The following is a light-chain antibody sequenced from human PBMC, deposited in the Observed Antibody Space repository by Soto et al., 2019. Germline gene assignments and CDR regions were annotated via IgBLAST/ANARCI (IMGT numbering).Light chain of an antibody. CDR3: SSYTGSGTS. V-gene: IGLV2-14*01. CDR1: SSDIGGYKY. J-gene: IGLJ7*01. Sequence: QSALSQPASVSGSPGQSITISCTGTSSDIGGYKYVSWYQQYPGKAPKLMIYEVSYRPSGVSDRFSGSKSGNTASLTISGLQAEDEADYYCSSYTGSGTSFGGGTQLTVL. CDR2: EVS.